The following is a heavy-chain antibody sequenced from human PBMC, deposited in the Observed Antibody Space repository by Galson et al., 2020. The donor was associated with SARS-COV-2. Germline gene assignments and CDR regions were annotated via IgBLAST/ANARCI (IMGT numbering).Heavy chain of an antibody. Sequence: ASETLSLTCTVSGGSISGSSYYWGWIRQPPGKGLEWIGSIYYSGSTYYNPSLKSRVTISVDTSKNQFSLKLSSVTAADTAVYYCARGGRYCVGDCYSYDSWGQGTLVTVSS. J-gene: IGHJ4*02. CDR2: IYYSGST. V-gene: IGHV4-39*07. D-gene: IGHD2-21*02. CDR1: GGSISGSSYY. CDR3: ARGGRYCVGDCYSYDS.